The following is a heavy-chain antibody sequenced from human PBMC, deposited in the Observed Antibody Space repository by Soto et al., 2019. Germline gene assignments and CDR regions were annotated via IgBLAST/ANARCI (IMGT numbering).Heavy chain of an antibody. D-gene: IGHD3-9*01. Sequence: SETLSLTCAVYGGSLSGFYWSWIRQPPGKGLEWIGEINHSGSTNYNPSLKSRVTISVDTSKNQFSLKLSSVTAADTAVYYCARGGDYDILTGYYRKYYYYYGMDVWGQGTTVTVSS. J-gene: IGHJ6*02. V-gene: IGHV4-34*01. CDR3: ARGGDYDILTGYYRKYYYYYGMDV. CDR2: INHSGST. CDR1: GGSLSGFY.